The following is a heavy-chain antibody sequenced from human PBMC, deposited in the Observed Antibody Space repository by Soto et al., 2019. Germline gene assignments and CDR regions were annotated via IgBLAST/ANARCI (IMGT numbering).Heavy chain of an antibody. Sequence: GASVKVSCKASGYTFTGYYMHWVRQAPGQGLEWMGWIDPNSGGTNYAQKFQGWVTMTRDTSISTAYMELSRPRSDDTAVYYCARARIYYDSSGYYYDYGMDVWGQGTTVTVSS. V-gene: IGHV1-2*04. CDR3: ARARIYYDSSGYYYDYGMDV. J-gene: IGHJ6*02. D-gene: IGHD3-22*01. CDR2: IDPNSGGT. CDR1: GYTFTGYY.